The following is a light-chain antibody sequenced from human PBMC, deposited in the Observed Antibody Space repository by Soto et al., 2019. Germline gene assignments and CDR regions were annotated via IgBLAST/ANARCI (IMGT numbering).Light chain of an antibody. V-gene: IGKV1-5*01. CDR3: QQYNSYSQT. Sequence: DIQMTQSPSTLSASVGDRVTITGRASQSISSWLAWYQQKPGKAPKILIYDASSLESGVPSRFSGSGSGTEFTLTISSLQPDDLATYYCQQYNSYSQTFGQGTKVDIK. CDR2: DAS. CDR1: QSISSW. J-gene: IGKJ1*01.